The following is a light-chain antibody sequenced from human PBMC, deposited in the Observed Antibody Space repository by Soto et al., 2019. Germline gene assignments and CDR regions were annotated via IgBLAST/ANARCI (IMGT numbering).Light chain of an antibody. V-gene: IGLV2-8*01. CDR3: SSYTGGNPSYV. Sequence: QSVLTQPPSVSGTPGQSVTISCTGTSSDVGGYDYVSWYQQHPGKAPKLMIYEVTIRPSGVSDRFSGSKSGNTASLTVSGLQAEDEADYYCSSYTGGNPSYVFGTGTKLTVL. CDR2: EVT. J-gene: IGLJ1*01. CDR1: SSDVGGYDY.